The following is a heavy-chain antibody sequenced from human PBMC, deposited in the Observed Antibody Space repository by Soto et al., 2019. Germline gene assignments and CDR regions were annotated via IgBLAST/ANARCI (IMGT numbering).Heavy chain of an antibody. V-gene: IGHV1-18*01. CDR2: ISPHNRNT. J-gene: IGHJ4*02. CDR1: GYTFGHFY. CDR3: ARDEGGYDILTGYYKAHHFDQ. D-gene: IGHD3-9*01. Sequence: QVQLVQSGAEVKRPRDSVKVSCQASGYTFGHFYITWVRQAPGQGLEWMGAISPHNRNTNYAEKFRGRVTMTTDTSTTTAYMELRSLRSDDTAVYYCARDEGGYDILTGYYKAHHFDQWGQGALVTVSS.